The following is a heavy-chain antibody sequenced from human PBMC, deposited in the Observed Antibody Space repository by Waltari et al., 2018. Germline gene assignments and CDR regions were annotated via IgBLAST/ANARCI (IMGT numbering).Heavy chain of an antibody. J-gene: IGHJ6*03. D-gene: IGHD2-15*01. CDR2: ISWNSGSI. CDR3: AKSSLGDYYYYYMDV. CDR1: GFTFDDYA. V-gene: IGHV3-9*01. Sequence: EVQLLESGGGLVQPGGSLRLSCAASGFTFDDYAMHWVRQAPGKGLEWVSGISWNSGSIGYADSVKGRFTISRDNAKNSLYLQMNSLRAEDTALYYCAKSSLGDYYYYYMDVWGKGTTVTVSS.